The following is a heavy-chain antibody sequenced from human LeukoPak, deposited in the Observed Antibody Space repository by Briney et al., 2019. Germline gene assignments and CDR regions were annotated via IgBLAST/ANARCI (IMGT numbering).Heavy chain of an antibody. CDR2: VATYNGNT. CDR1: GYTFTNYA. D-gene: IGHD2-8*01. V-gene: IGHV1-18*01. Sequence: ASVKLSCKASGYTFTNYAISWVRQAPGQGLEWMGWVATYNGNTNYAQRLQGRVTMTTDTSTNTAYMEVRSLRSDDRAVYYCARRAMADYWGQGTLVTVSS. J-gene: IGHJ4*02. CDR3: ARRAMADY.